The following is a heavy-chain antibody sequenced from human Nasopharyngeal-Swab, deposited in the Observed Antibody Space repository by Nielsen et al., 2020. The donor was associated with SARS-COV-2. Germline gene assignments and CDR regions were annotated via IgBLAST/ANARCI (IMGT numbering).Heavy chain of an antibody. CDR1: GGSISSGDYY. J-gene: IGHJ4*02. V-gene: IGHV4-30-4*01. CDR2: IYYSGST. CDR3: ARAHYRYYFDY. Sequence: SETLSLTCTVSGGSISSGDYYWSWIRQPPGKGLEWIGYIYYSGSTYYNPSLKSRVTISVDTSKNQFSLKLSSVTAAYTAVYYCARAHYRYYFDYWGQGTLVTVSS. D-gene: IGHD3-10*01.